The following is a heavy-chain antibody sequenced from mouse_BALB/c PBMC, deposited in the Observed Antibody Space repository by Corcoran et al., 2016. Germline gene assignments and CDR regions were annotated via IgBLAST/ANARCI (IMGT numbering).Heavy chain of an antibody. V-gene: IGHV1-18*01. CDR3: ARSNPRCFDV. J-gene: IGHJ1*01. CDR1: GYSFTGHY. D-gene: IGHD2-5*01. Sequence: EVQLQQSGPELVKPGASVKISCKASGYSFTGHYMHWVKQSHVKSLEWIGRIYPYNGATIYNQNFKDKASLTVDKSSSTAYLQLSSLTSEDTAVYYCARSNPRCFDVWGAGTTVTVSS. CDR2: IYPYNGAT.